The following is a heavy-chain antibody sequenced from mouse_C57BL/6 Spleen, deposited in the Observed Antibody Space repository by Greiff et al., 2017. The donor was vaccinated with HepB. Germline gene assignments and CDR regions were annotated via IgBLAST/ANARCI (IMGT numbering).Heavy chain of an antibody. D-gene: IGHD1-1*01. Sequence: EVQLQQSGTVLARPGASVKMSCKTSGYTFTSYWMHWVQQRPGQGLEWIGAIYPGNSDTSYHQKFKGKAKLTAVTSASTAYMELSSLTNEDSAVYYCTRIYYGSGYFDVWGTGTTVTVSS. J-gene: IGHJ1*03. CDR2: IYPGNSDT. CDR3: TRIYYGSGYFDV. V-gene: IGHV1-5*01. CDR1: GYTFTSYW.